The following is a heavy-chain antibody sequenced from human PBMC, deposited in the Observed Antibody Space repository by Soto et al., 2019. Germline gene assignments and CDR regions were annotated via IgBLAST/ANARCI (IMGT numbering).Heavy chain of an antibody. CDR2: ISSSSSTI. Sequence: GSLRLSCAASGFTFSSYSMNWVRQAPGKGLEWVSYISSSSSTIYYADSVKGRFTISRDNAKNSLYLQMNSLRDEDTAVYYCASKMKLRYFDWLLFPRAFDIWGQGTMVTVSS. CDR3: ASKMKLRYFDWLLFPRAFDI. J-gene: IGHJ3*02. D-gene: IGHD3-9*01. CDR1: GFTFSSYS. V-gene: IGHV3-48*02.